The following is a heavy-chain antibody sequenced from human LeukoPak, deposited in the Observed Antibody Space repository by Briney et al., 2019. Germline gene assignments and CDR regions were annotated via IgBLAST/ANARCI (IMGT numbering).Heavy chain of an antibody. Sequence: PGGSLRLSCAASGFTFSSYAMSWVRQAPGKRLEWVSAISGSGGSTYYADSVKGRFTISRDNSKNTLYLQMICLRAEDTAVYYCAKDGYYYGSGSYPPFDYWGQGTLVTVSS. J-gene: IGHJ4*02. CDR3: AKDGYYYGSGSYPPFDY. CDR1: GFTFSSYA. CDR2: ISGSGGST. D-gene: IGHD3-10*01. V-gene: IGHV3-23*01.